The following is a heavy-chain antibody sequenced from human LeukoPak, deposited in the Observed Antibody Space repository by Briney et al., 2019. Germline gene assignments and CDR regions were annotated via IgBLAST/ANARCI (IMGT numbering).Heavy chain of an antibody. D-gene: IGHD2-2*01. Sequence: ASVKVSCKASGFTFTSSAIQWVRQARGQRLEWIGWVGVGRGNTNYAQKLQGRVTMTTDTSTSTAYMELRSLRSDDTAVYYCARYCSSTSCYVQNYYGMDVWGQGTTVTVSS. V-gene: IGHV1-58*02. CDR1: GFTFTSSA. J-gene: IGHJ6*02. CDR2: VGVGRGNT. CDR3: ARYCSSTSCYVQNYYGMDV.